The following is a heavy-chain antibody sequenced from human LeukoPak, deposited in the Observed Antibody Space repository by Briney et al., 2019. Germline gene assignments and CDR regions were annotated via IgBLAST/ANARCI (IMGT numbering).Heavy chain of an antibody. V-gene: IGHV4-39*01. CDR1: GGSISSSSYY. CDR2: IYYSGST. D-gene: IGHD2-15*01. CDR3: ARQIVVVVVAAPGWFDP. J-gene: IGHJ5*02. Sequence: SETLSLTCTVSGGSISSSSYYWGWIRQPPGKGLEWIGSIYYSGSTYYNPSLKSRVTISVDTSKNQFSLKLSSVTAADTAVYCCARQIVVVVVAAPGWFDPWGQGTLVTVSS.